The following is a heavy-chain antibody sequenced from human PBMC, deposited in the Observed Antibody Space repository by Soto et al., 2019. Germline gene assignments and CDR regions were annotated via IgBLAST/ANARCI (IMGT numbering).Heavy chain of an antibody. CDR3: VKDMQLWRLDS. CDR2: IVVDTGNT. J-gene: IGHJ4*02. V-gene: IGHV1-58*02. D-gene: IGHD2-15*01. Sequence: SVKVSCKASGFTFGTSAIHWIRQTRGHRLEWIGWIVVDTGNTDYAQKFQERVTITRDLSTSTTYVELSSLISEDTAVYYCVKDMQLWRLDSWGQGTLVTVSS. CDR1: GFTFGTSA.